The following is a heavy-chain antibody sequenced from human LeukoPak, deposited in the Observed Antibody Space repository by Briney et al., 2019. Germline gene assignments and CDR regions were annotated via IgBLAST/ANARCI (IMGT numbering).Heavy chain of an antibody. V-gene: IGHV3-23*01. CDR3: AKEGITGADS. J-gene: IGHJ4*02. CDR1: GFPFNRFA. CDR2: ISGGGDA. Sequence: GGSLTLSCTASGFPFNRFAMSWVRQATGQGLACVSAISGGGDAHYADSVKGRFTISRDNSKNTLFLHMNNLTADDTALYYCAKEGITGADSWGQGTLVSVSS.